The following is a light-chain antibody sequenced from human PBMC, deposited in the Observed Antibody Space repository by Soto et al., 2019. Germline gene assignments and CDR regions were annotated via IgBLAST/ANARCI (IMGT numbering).Light chain of an antibody. CDR1: ECVSSSF. Sequence: NVLTQSPGTLSLSPRERSTLSCRASECVSSSFLAWYQQRLGQAPRLLIYGASSRATGIPDRFSGSGSGTDFTLTISRLEPEDFAVYYCQQYGSSPSTFGQGTKVDIK. V-gene: IGKV3-20*01. CDR3: QQYGSSPST. J-gene: IGKJ1*01. CDR2: GAS.